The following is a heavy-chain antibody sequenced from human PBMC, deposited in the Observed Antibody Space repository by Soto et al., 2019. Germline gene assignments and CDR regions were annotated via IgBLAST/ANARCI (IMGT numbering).Heavy chain of an antibody. Sequence: GGSLRLSCAASGFTFSSYAMHWVRQAPGKGLEWVAVISYDGSNKYYADSVKGRFTISRDNSKNTLYLQMNSLRAEDTAVYYCAKAQDGAVVTDYWGQGTLVTVSS. J-gene: IGHJ4*02. CDR1: GFTFSSYA. V-gene: IGHV3-30-3*01. CDR3: AKAQDGAVVTDY. D-gene: IGHD2-15*01. CDR2: ISYDGSNK.